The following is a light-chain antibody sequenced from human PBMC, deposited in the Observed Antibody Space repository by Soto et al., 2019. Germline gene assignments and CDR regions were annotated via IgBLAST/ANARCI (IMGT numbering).Light chain of an antibody. J-gene: IGLJ2*01. CDR3: SSYAGVKNFVV. Sequence: QSVLTQPPSASGSPGQSVTISCTGSDSDIGTYIYVSWYQQHPGKGPKLILYEVNKRPSGVPDRFSGSKSGNTPSLTVSGRQIDDEADYFCSSYAGVKNFVVFGGGTKLTVL. V-gene: IGLV2-8*01. CDR1: DSDIGTYIY. CDR2: EVN.